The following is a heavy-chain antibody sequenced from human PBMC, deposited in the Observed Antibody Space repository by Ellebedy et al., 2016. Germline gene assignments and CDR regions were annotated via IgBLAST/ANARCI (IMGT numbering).Heavy chain of an antibody. CDR3: AREIGGPTGGDHHWFDP. CDR1: GFSVTSND. Sequence: GESLKISXAASGFSVTSNDMSWVRQAPGKGLEWVANIKQDGSEKYYVDSVKGRFTISRDNAKNSLYLQMNSLRAEDTAVYYCAREIGGPTGGDHHWFDPWGQGTLVTVSS. D-gene: IGHD3-10*01. CDR2: IKQDGSEK. J-gene: IGHJ5*02. V-gene: IGHV3-7*03.